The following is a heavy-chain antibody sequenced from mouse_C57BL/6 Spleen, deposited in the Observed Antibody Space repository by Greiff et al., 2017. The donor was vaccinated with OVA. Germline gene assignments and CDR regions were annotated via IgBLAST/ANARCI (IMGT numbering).Heavy chain of an antibody. CDR1: GYTFTSYW. J-gene: IGHJ1*03. V-gene: IGHV1-61*01. CDR2: IYPSDSET. CDR3: AREENWYFDV. Sequence: QVQLQQPGAELVRPGSSVKLSCKASGYTFTSYWMDWVKQRPGQGLEWIGNIYPSDSETHYNQKFKDKATLTVDKSSSTAYMQLSSLTSEDSAVYYCAREENWYFDVWATGTTVTVSS.